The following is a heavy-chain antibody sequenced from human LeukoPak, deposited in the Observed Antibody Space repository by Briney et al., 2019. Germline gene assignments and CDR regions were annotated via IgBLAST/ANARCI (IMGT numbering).Heavy chain of an antibody. Sequence: GGSLRLSCAASGFTFSSYAMSWVRQAPGKGLEWVSAISGSGGSTYYADSVKGRFTISRDNPKNTLYLQMNSLRAEDTAVYYCAKGSGYSYVNFDYWGQGTLVTVSS. V-gene: IGHV3-23*01. CDR1: GFTFSSYA. CDR3: AKGSGYSYVNFDY. CDR2: ISGSGGST. D-gene: IGHD5-18*01. J-gene: IGHJ4*02.